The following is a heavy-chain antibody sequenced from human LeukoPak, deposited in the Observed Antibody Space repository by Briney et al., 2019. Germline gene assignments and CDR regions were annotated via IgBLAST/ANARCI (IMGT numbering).Heavy chain of an antibody. CDR1: GGSISSGGYH. D-gene: IGHD3-9*01. CDR2: IYYSGST. Sequence: PSETLSLTCTLSGGSISSGGYHWSWIRQHPGKGLEWIGYIYYSGSTYYNPSLKSRVTISVDTSKNQFSLKLSSVTAADTAVYYCARRGDDILTGYYYFDYWGQGTLVTVSS. V-gene: IGHV4-31*03. J-gene: IGHJ4*02. CDR3: ARRGDDILTGYYYFDY.